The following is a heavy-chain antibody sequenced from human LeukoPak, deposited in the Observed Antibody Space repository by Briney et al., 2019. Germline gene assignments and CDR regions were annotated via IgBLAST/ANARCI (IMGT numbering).Heavy chain of an antibody. CDR2: IYYTGST. CDR3: ARAPISGSYLVDY. V-gene: IGHV4-30-4*08. J-gene: IGHJ4*02. CDR1: GGSISSGDYY. Sequence: SETLSLTCTVSGGSISSGDYYWSWIRQPPGKGLEWIGYIYYTGSTYYNPSLKSRVIISVDTSKNQFSLKLSSVTAADTAVYYCARAPISGSYLVDYWGQGTLVTVSS. D-gene: IGHD1-26*01.